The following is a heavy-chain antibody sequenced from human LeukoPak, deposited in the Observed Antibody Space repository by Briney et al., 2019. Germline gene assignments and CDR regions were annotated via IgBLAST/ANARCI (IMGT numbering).Heavy chain of an antibody. CDR2: IYPGDSDT. CDR1: GYSFTSYW. CDR3: ARLFGRNKYYYYYMDV. V-gene: IGHV5-51*01. J-gene: IGHJ6*03. Sequence: GESLKISCKGSGYSFTSYWIGWVRQMPGKGLEWIGIIYPGDSDTRYSPSFQGQVTISADKSISTAYLQWSSLKASDTAMYYCARLFGRNKYYYYYMDVWGKGTTVTVSS. D-gene: IGHD1/OR15-1a*01.